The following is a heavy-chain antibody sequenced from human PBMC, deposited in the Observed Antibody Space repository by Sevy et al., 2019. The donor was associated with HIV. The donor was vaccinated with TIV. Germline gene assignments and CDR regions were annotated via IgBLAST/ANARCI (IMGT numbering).Heavy chain of an antibody. V-gene: IGHV1-18*01. CDR2: ISAYNGNT. CDR1: GYTFTSYG. Sequence: ASVKVSCKASGYTFTSYGISWVRQAPGQGLEWMGWISAYNGNTNYAQKLQGRVTMTTDTSTSTAYMELRSLRSDDTAVYYCARTSDYSNYGDWFDPWGQGTLVTVSS. CDR3: ARTSDYSNYGDWFDP. D-gene: IGHD4-4*01. J-gene: IGHJ5*02.